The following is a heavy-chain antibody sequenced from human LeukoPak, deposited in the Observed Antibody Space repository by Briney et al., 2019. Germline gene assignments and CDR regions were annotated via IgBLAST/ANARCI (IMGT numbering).Heavy chain of an antibody. CDR3: AKGGGSSWSYYFDY. Sequence: PGGSLRLSCAASGFTFDDYTMHWVRQAPGKGLEWVSLISWDGGSTYYADSVKGRFTISRDNSKNSLYLQMNSLRTEDTALYYCAKGGGSSWSYYFDYWGQGTLVTVSS. D-gene: IGHD6-13*01. J-gene: IGHJ4*02. CDR2: ISWDGGST. CDR1: GFTFDDYT. V-gene: IGHV3-43*01.